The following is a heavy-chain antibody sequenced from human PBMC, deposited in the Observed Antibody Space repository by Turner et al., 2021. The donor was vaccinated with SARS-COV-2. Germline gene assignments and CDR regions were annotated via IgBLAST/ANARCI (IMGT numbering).Heavy chain of an antibody. J-gene: IGHJ6*02. CDR1: GFTFGSYS. CDR3: ARDHRPIMVPAAKRAGSYYYGMDV. CDR2: NSISSSYI. D-gene: IGHD2-2*01. V-gene: IGHV3-21*01. Sequence: EVQLAASGGGLVKPGGSLRPSCAASGFTFGSYSMNWVGRAPGKGLGWVSSNSISSSYIFYDDSVKGRFTISRDNAKNSLYLQMNSLSAEDTAVYYCARDHRPIMVPAAKRAGSYYYGMDVWGQGTTVTVSS.